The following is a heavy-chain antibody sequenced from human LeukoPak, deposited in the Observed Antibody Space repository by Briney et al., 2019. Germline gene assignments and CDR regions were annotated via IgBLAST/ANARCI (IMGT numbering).Heavy chain of an antibody. CDR3: ARVNQQYYSGSGIYRFYYYGMDV. D-gene: IGHD3-10*01. J-gene: IGHJ6*02. Sequence: GGSLRLSCAASRFTFSSYALHWVRQAPGKGLEWVSVISYDGSNKYYADSVKGRFTISRDNSENTLYLQMNSLRAEDTAVYYCARVNQQYYSGSGIYRFYYYGMDVWGRGTTVTVSS. CDR2: ISYDGSNK. V-gene: IGHV3-30-3*01. CDR1: RFTFSSYA.